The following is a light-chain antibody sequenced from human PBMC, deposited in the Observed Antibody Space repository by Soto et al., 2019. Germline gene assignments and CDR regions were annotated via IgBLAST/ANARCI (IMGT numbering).Light chain of an antibody. CDR1: QSVGSN. CDR2: GAS. Sequence: DIVMTQSPATLSVSLGERATLSRRASQSVGSNLAWYQQQPGQAPRLLIYGASTRATGIPARFSGSGSGTEFTLTISSLQSEDFATYYCQQYNNWPPWTFGHGTKVEIK. V-gene: IGKV3-15*01. J-gene: IGKJ1*01. CDR3: QQYNNWPPWT.